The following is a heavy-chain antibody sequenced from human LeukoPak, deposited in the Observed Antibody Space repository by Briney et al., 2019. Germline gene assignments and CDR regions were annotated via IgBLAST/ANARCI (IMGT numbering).Heavy chain of an antibody. CDR2: IIPIFGTA. CDR3: AKDPPGYGDGMYYLDY. Sequence: SVKVSCKASGCTFTSYDINWVRQATGQGLEWMGGIIPIFGTANYAQKFQGRVTITADESTSTAYMELSSLRSEDTAVYYCAKDPPGYGDGMYYLDYWGQGTLVTVSS. CDR1: GCTFTSYD. V-gene: IGHV1-69*13. J-gene: IGHJ4*02. D-gene: IGHD4-17*01.